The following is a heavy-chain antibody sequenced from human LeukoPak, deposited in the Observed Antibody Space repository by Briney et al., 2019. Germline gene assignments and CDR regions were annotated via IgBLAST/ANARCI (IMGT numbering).Heavy chain of an antibody. Sequence: GAPVKVSCKASGYTFTSYDVNWVRQATGQGLEWMGWMNPNSGNTGLAQKFQGRVTLTRDTSLSTAYMELSNLRSDDTAEYYCARDEVVAAPNYFGMVVWGQGTTVSVSS. CDR1: GYTFTSYD. CDR2: MNPNSGNT. CDR3: ARDEVVAAPNYFGMVV. J-gene: IGHJ6*02. V-gene: IGHV1-8*01. D-gene: IGHD2-15*01.